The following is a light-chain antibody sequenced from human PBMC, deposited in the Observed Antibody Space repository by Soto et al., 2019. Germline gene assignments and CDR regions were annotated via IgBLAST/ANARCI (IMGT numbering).Light chain of an antibody. V-gene: IGKV1-5*01. CDR1: QRIGTW. CDR2: DAS. CDR3: QHYNDQRT. Sequence: DIQMTQSPATLSASVGDRVTITCRASQRIGTWLAWYQQKPGQAPNLLIYDASNLETGVPSRFSGRGSGTEFTLTISSLQPEDFATYYCQHYNDQRTFGQGTKVEIK. J-gene: IGKJ1*01.